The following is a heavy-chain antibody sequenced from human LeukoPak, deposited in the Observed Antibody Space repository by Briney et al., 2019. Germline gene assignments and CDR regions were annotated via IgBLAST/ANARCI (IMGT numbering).Heavy chain of an antibody. D-gene: IGHD5-12*01. CDR3: ARVGGLRSRFDY. V-gene: IGHV1-46*01. CDR1: GYTFTSYG. CDR2: INPSGGST. Sequence: ASVKVSCKASGYTFTSYGISWVRQAPGQGLEWMGIINPSGGSTSYAQKLQGRVTMTRDTSTSTVYMELSSLRSEDTAVYYCARVGGLRSRFDYWGQGTLVTVSS. J-gene: IGHJ4*02.